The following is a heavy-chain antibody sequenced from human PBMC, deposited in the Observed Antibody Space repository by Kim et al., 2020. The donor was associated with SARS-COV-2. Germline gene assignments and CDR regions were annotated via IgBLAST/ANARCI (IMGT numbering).Heavy chain of an antibody. CDR3: AKDRGNLGLYYYYYGMDV. J-gene: IGHJ6*02. CDR2: ISWNSGSI. CDR1: GFTFDDYA. Sequence: GGSLRLSCAASGFTFDDYAMHWVRQAPGKGLEWVSGISWNSGSIGYADSVKGRFTISRDNAKNSLYLQMNSLRAEDTALYYCAKDRGNLGLYYYYYGMDVWGQGPTVTVS. D-gene: IGHD3-16*01. V-gene: IGHV3-9*01.